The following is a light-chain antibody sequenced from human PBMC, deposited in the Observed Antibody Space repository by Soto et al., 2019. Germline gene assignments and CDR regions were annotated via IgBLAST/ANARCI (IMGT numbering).Light chain of an antibody. J-gene: IGLJ1*01. Sequence: QSVLTQPASVSGSPGQPITISCTGTSSDVGDYKYVSWYQQHPGKAPKLMIYDVSNRPSGVSNRFSGSKSGNTASLTISGLQAEDEADYYCSSYTSSSTLYVFGTGTKVT. CDR3: SSYTSSSTLYV. CDR1: SSDVGDYKY. V-gene: IGLV2-14*01. CDR2: DVS.